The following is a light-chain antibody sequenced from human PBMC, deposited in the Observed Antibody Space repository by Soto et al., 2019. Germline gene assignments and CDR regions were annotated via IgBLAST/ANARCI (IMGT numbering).Light chain of an antibody. J-gene: IGKJ1*01. CDR1: QSISSSY. CDR2: GAS. V-gene: IGKV3-20*01. Sequence: EIVLTQSPGTLSLSPGESATLSCRASQSISSSYLAWYQQKPGQAPRLLVYGASSRATGIADRFSGSGSGTDFTLTISRLEPEDFAVYYCQQYGSSRTVGQGTKVDIK. CDR3: QQYGSSRT.